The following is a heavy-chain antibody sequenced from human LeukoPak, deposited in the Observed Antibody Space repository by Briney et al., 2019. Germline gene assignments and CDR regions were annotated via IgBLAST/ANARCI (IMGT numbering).Heavy chain of an antibody. CDR3: AKCLGGSGSYSWYFDL. CDR2: ISGGGST. J-gene: IGHJ2*01. CDR1: GFTFSSYA. V-gene: IGHV3-23*01. Sequence: GGSLRLSCAASGFTFSSYAMSWVRQAPGKGLEWISAISGGGSTFYADSVKGRFTISVDNSKNTLYLQMNILRAEDTAVYYCAKCLGGSGSYSWYFDLWGRDTLVTVSS. D-gene: IGHD1-26*01.